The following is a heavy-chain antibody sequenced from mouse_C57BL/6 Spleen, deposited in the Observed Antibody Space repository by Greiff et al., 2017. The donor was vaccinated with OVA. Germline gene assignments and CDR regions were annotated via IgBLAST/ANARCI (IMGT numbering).Heavy chain of an antibody. CDR1: GYTFTDYY. CDR2: INPNNGGT. D-gene: IGHD2-5*01. CDR3: AKVYYSKYYAMDY. J-gene: IGHJ4*01. V-gene: IGHV1-26*01. Sequence: EVQLQQSGPELVKPGASVKISCKASGYTFTDYYMNWVKQSHGKSLEWIGDINPNNGGTSYNQKFKGKATLTVDKSSSTAYMELRSLTSEDSAVYYGAKVYYSKYYAMDYWGQGTSVTVSS.